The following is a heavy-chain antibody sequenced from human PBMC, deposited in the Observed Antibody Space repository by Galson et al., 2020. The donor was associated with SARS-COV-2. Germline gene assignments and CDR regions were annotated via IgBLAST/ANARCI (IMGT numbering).Heavy chain of an antibody. Sequence: GESLKISCAASGFTFSSYDMHWVRQATGKGLEWVSAIGTAGDTYYPGSVKGRFTISRENAKNSLYLQMNSLRAGDTAVYYCARAGVAGTFHYYYGMDVWGQGTPVPVSS. CDR3: ARAGVAGTFHYYYGMDV. CDR2: IGTAGDT. J-gene: IGHJ6*02. V-gene: IGHV3-13*01. CDR1: GFTFSSYD. D-gene: IGHD6-19*01.